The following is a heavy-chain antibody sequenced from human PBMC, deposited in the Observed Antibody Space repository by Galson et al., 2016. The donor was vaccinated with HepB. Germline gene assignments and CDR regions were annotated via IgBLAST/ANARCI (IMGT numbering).Heavy chain of an antibody. CDR3: AKGTTLQVHFGYFDH. Sequence: SLRLSCAASGFTFDGYAMHWVRQAPGKGLEWVSGISWNSGSIGYADSVKGRFTISRDNAKNSLYLQMNSLRVEDTAVYYCAKGTTLQVHFGYFDHWGQGTLVTVSS. CDR2: ISWNSGSI. V-gene: IGHV3-9*01. D-gene: IGHD1/OR15-1a*01. J-gene: IGHJ4*02. CDR1: GFTFDGYA.